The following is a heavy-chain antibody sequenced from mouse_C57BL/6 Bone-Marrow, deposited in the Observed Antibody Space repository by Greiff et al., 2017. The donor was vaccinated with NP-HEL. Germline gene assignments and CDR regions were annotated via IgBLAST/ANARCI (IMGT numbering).Heavy chain of an antibody. D-gene: IGHD1-1*01. V-gene: IGHV1-55*01. CDR1: GYTFTSYW. CDR2: IYPGSGST. J-gene: IGHJ2*01. Sequence: QVQLQQPGAELVKPGASVKMSCKASGYTFTSYWITWVKQRPGQGLEWIGDIYPGSGSTNYNEKFKSKATLTVDTSSSTAYMQLSSLTSEDSAVYYCARSRITTVVASGYWGQGTTLTVSS. CDR3: ARSRITTVVASGY.